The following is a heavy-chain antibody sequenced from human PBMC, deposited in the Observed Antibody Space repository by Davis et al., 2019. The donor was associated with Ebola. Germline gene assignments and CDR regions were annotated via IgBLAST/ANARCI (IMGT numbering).Heavy chain of an antibody. CDR3: ARAGRVLPPYYFDY. CDR2: IYYSGST. V-gene: IGHV4-31*02. J-gene: IGHJ4*02. Sequence: RWVRQAPGKGLEWIGYIYYSGSTYYNPSLKSRVTISVDTSKNQFSLKLSSVTAADTAVYYCARAGRVLPPYYFDYWGQGTLVTVSS. D-gene: IGHD3-10*01.